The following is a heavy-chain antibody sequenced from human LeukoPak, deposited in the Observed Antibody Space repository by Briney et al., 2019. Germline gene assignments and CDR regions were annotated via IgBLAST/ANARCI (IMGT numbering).Heavy chain of an antibody. Sequence: SGPTLVNPTQTLTLTCTFSGFSLSTSGVGVGWIRQPPGKALEWLALIYWNDDKRYSPSLKSRLTITKDTSKNQVVLTMTNMDPVDTATYYCAHSASYYYDSSATGGFDPWGQGTLVTVSS. CDR3: AHSASYYYDSSATGGFDP. V-gene: IGHV2-5*01. CDR1: GFSLSTSGVG. CDR2: IYWNDDK. D-gene: IGHD3-22*01. J-gene: IGHJ5*02.